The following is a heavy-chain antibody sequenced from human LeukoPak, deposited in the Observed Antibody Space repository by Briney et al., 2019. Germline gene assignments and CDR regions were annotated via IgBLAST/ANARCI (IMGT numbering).Heavy chain of an antibody. V-gene: IGHV4-31*03. J-gene: IGHJ5*02. CDR3: AREPTTVTGWFDP. D-gene: IGHD4-17*01. Sequence: SQTLSLTCTVSGVSISSGGYYWSWIRQHPGKGLEWIGYIYYSGSAYYNPSLKSRVTISVDTSKNQFSLKLSSVTAADTAVYYCAREPTTVTGWFDPWGQGTLVTVSS. CDR1: GVSISSGGYY. CDR2: IYYSGSA.